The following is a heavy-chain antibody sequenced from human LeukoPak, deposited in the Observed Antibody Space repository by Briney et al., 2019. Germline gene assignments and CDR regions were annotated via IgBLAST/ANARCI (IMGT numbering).Heavy chain of an antibody. D-gene: IGHD6-6*01. Sequence: GGSLRLSCTATGFSFSGHWMHWARQLPGKGLVWVSRISPTGSATSYADSVKGRFTVSRDNAKNTLYLQVNNLRAEDTAVYYCARGPNSNWSGLDFWGQGTLLTVSS. V-gene: IGHV3-74*01. CDR1: GFSFSGHW. CDR2: ISPTGSAT. J-gene: IGHJ4*02. CDR3: ARGPNSNWSGLDF.